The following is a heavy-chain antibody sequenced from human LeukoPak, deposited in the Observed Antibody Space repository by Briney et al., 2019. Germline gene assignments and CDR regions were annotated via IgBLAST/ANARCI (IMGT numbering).Heavy chain of an antibody. V-gene: IGHV4-34*01. CDR2: INQSGST. Sequence: SETLSLTCAVYGGSLSGYYWSWIRQPPGKGLEWIGEINQSGSTNYNPSLESRVTISVDTSKNQFSLKLTSVTAADTAVYYCATFSTSYTPLDAFDIWGQGTMVTVSS. D-gene: IGHD3-16*02. J-gene: IGHJ3*02. CDR1: GGSLSGYY. CDR3: ATFSTSYTPLDAFDI.